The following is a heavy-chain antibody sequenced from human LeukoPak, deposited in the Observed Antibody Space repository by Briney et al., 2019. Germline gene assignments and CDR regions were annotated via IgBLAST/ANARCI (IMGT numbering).Heavy chain of an antibody. CDR3: ARHITNSGSAFDL. Sequence: SETLSLTCTVSDGSISGYYWGWIRQAPGRGLEGIAYIHYTGINNYNPSPKSRAAISVAPSTNQFPLKLTSVTAADTAMYYCARHITNSGSAFDLWGRGTLVTVSS. CDR2: IHYTGIN. J-gene: IGHJ2*01. D-gene: IGHD3-10*01. V-gene: IGHV4-59*08. CDR1: DGSISGYY.